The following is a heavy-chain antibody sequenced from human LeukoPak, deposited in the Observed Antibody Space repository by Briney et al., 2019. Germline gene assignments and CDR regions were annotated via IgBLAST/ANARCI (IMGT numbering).Heavy chain of an antibody. CDR2: TRNKANGYIT. J-gene: IGHJ4*02. CDR1: GFTFSDHF. Sequence: GGSLRLSRAASGFTFSDHFLDWVRQAPGKGLEWVGRTRNKANGYITEYAASVQVKFTISRYDSNNSLSLQLRSLKTDDTVMYYSASIRGTFGYWGQGTLVTVSS. CDR3: ASIRGTFGY. V-gene: IGHV3-72*01. D-gene: IGHD1-26*01.